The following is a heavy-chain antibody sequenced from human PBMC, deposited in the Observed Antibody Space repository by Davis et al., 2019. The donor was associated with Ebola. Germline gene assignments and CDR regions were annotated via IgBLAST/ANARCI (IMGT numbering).Heavy chain of an antibody. CDR3: ARARGITMVRGVILGIYYFDY. CDR2: IKQDGSEK. CDR1: GFTFSSYW. Sequence: GESLKISCAASGFTFSSYWMSWVRQAPGKGLEWVANIKQDGSEKYYVDSVKGRFTISRDNAKNSLYLQMNSLRAEDTAVYYCARARGITMVRGVILGIYYFDYWGQGTLVTVSS. D-gene: IGHD3-10*01. J-gene: IGHJ4*02. V-gene: IGHV3-7*03.